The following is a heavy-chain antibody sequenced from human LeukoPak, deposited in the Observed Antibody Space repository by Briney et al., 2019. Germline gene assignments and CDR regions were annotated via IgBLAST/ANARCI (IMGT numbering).Heavy chain of an antibody. D-gene: IGHD1-26*01. CDR3: ARPIVGATNDAFDI. V-gene: IGHV4-59*08. J-gene: IGHJ3*02. CDR1: GGSISSYC. Sequence: SETLSLTCTVSGGSISSYCWSWVRQPPGKGLEWIGYISYSGSTNCNPSLKSRVTISVDTSKNQFSLKLSSVTAADTAVYYCARPIVGATNDAFDIWGQGTMVTVSS. CDR2: ISYSGST.